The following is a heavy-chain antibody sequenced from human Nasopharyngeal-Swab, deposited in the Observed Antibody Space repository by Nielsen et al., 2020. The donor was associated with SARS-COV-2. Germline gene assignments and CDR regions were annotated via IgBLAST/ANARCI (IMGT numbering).Heavy chain of an antibody. CDR1: GGSISSYY. CDR2: IYYSGST. V-gene: IGHV4-59*01. Sequence: SETLSLTCTVPGGSISSYYWSWIRQPPGKGLEWIGYIYYSGSTNYNPSLKSRVTISVDTSKNQFSLKLSSVTAADTAVYYCARDRHTYGMDVWGQGTTVTVSS. CDR3: ARDRHTYGMDV. J-gene: IGHJ6*02.